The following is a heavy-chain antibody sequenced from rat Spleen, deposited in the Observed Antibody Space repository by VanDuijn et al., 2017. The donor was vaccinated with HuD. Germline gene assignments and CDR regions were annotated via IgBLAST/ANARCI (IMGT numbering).Heavy chain of an antibody. V-gene: IGHV5-7*01. CDR3: ARRHYGYTDYFDY. CDR1: GFTFSDYY. J-gene: IGHJ2*01. CDR2: IIYDGSST. D-gene: IGHD1-9*01. Sequence: EVQLVESGGGLVQPGRSLKLSCAASGFTFSDYYMAWVRQAPTKGLEWVASIIYDGSSTYYRDSVKGRFTISRDNAKSTLSLQMDSLRSEDTATYYCARRHYGYTDYFDYWGQGVMVTVSS.